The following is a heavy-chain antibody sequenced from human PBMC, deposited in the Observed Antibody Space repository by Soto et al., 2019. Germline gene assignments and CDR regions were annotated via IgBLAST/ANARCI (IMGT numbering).Heavy chain of an antibody. V-gene: IGHV4-39*01. Sequence: PSETLSITCTVSGGSISSSSYYWCWIRQPPGKGLEWIGNIHYTWSTYYNPSLKSRVTISVDTSKNQFSLKLNSVTAADTAVYDCARRANGAKKRFDPWGQRILGNLSS. J-gene: IGHJ5*02. CDR2: IHYTWST. CDR1: GGSISSSSYY. CDR3: ARRANGAKKRFDP. D-gene: IGHD1-26*01.